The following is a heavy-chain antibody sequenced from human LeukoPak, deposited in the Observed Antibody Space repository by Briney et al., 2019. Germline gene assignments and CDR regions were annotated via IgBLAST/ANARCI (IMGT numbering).Heavy chain of an antibody. V-gene: IGHV1-46*01. CDR1: GYTFTSYY. Sequence: ASVKVSCKASGYTFTSYYMHWVRQAPRQGLEWMGIINPSGGSTSYAQKFQGRVTMTRDTSTSTVYMELSSLRCEDTAVYYCARDGGRPQKMAAFDYWGQGTLVTVSS. CDR2: INPSGGST. CDR3: ARDGGRPQKMAAFDY. J-gene: IGHJ4*02. D-gene: IGHD5-24*01.